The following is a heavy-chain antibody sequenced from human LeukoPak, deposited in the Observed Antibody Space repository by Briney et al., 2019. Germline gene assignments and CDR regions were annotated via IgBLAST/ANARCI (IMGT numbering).Heavy chain of an antibody. CDR3: ARDTPVGAPTFDY. Sequence: GGSLRLSCAASGFTFSSYWMSWVRQAPGRGLEWVANIKQDGSEKYYVDSVKARFTISRDNAKNSLYLQMNSLRAEDTAVYYCARDTPVGAPTFDYWGQGTVVTVSS. V-gene: IGHV3-7*03. J-gene: IGHJ4*02. CDR1: GFTFSSYW. D-gene: IGHD1-26*01. CDR2: IKQDGSEK.